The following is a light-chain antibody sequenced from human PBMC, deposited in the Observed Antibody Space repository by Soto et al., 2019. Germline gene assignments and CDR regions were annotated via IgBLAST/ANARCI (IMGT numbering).Light chain of an antibody. V-gene: IGKV3-15*01. CDR1: QSVSSN. CDR3: QYWWT. Sequence: EIVMTQSPATLSVSPGERATLPCRASQSVSSNLAWYQQKPGQAPRLLIYGASTRATGIPGRFSGSGSGTDFTLTISSLQSEDVAVYDCQYWWTFGQGTRWISN. CDR2: GAS. J-gene: IGKJ1*01.